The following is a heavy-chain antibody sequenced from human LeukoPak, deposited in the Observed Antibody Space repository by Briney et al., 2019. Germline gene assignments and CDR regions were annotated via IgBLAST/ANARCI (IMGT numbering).Heavy chain of an antibody. J-gene: IGHJ4*02. CDR3: ARGGSSRFDQ. CDR2: MSPDGSEK. V-gene: IGHV3-7*04. Sequence: GGSLRLSCAASGFTFTTYWMSWVRQAPGKGLEWVAKMSPDGSEKYYVDSVKGRFTISRDNAKNSLDLQMSSLRADDTAVYYCARGGSSRFDQWGQGTLVTVSS. CDR1: GFTFTTYW. D-gene: IGHD6-13*01.